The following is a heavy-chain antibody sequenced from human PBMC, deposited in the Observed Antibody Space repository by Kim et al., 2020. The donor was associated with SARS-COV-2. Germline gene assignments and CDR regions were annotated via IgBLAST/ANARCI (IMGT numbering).Heavy chain of an antibody. CDR2: ISWDGGTI. CDR3: AKGGRYADNYHFVY. V-gene: IGHV3-43*01. Sequence: GGSLRLSCAASGFTFDDCTMHWVRQGPGKGLEWVALISWDGGTIYYADSVKGRFTISRDNSKNSLYLQMNSLTTEDTALYYCAKGGRYADNYHFVYWGQG. D-gene: IGHD3-16*01. J-gene: IGHJ4*02. CDR1: GFTFDDCT.